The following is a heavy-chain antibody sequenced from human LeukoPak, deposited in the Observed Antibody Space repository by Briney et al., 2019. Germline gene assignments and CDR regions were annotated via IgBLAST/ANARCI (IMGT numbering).Heavy chain of an antibody. V-gene: IGHV5-51*01. CDR1: GYTFNSYW. CDR3: ARRYGSALYGAFDY. D-gene: IGHD6-19*01. J-gene: IGHJ4*02. Sequence: GESLRISCKGSGYTFNSYWIGWVRQMPGAGLEWMGIIYPSDSDTRYSPSFQGQVTISADKSISTAYLQWSSLKASDSAMYYCARRYGSALYGAFDYWGQGTLVIVSS. CDR2: IYPSDSDT.